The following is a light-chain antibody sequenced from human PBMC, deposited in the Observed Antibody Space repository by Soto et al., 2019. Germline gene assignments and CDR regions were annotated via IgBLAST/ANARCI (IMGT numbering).Light chain of an antibody. Sequence: EIVLPQSPGTLSLSPGEIATLSCRASQSVSSSYLAWYQQKPGQPPRLLIYGASSRATGIPDRFSGSGSGTDFTLTITRLEPGDFAVYYCQHYRSSFRGGTKVEIK. CDR3: QHYRSS. CDR2: GAS. CDR1: QSVSSSY. J-gene: IGKJ4*02. V-gene: IGKV3-20*01.